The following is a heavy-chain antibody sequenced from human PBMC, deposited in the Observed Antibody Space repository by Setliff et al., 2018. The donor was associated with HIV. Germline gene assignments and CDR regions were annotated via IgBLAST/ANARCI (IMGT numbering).Heavy chain of an antibody. CDR1: GFTFRNYK. D-gene: IGHD3-22*01. J-gene: IGHJ5*02. CDR3: GKDSSDWSDG. CDR2: ISSTGGTT. V-gene: IGHV3-23*01. Sequence: GGSLRLSCAASGFTFRNYKFNWVRQAPGKGLEWVSGISSTGGTTYYADSVKGRFTISRDNSKNTLFLQVKSLTAEDTAIYYCGKDSSDWSDGWGQGTLVTVSS.